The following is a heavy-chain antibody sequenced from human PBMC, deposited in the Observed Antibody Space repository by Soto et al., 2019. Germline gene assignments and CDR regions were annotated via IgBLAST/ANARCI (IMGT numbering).Heavy chain of an antibody. D-gene: IGHD2-15*01. CDR3: ATAPPYCSGGSCHQYPLYYFDY. V-gene: IGHV1-24*01. CDR1: GYTLTELS. J-gene: IGHJ4*02. CDR2: FDPEDGET. Sequence: ASVKVSCKVSGYTLTELSMHWVRQAPGKGLEWMGGFDPEDGETIYAQKFQGRVTMTEDTSTDTAYMELSSLRSEDTAVYYCATAPPYCSGGSCHQYPLYYFDYWGQGTLVTVSS.